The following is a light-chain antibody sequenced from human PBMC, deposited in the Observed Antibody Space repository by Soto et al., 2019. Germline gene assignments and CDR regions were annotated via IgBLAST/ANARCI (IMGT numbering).Light chain of an antibody. V-gene: IGLV7-46*01. J-gene: IGLJ3*02. CDR2: DTS. CDR1: TGAVTSGHY. CDR3: LRSYSGARPV. Sequence: QAVVTQEPSLTVSPGGTVTLTCGSSTGAVTSGHYPYWFQQKPGHAPRTLIYDTSNKHSWTPARFSGSLLGVKAALTLSGAHPEDEAEYYCLRSYSGARPVFGGGTKLTVL.